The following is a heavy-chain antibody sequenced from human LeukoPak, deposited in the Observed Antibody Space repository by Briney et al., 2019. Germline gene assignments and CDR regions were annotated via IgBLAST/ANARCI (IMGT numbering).Heavy chain of an antibody. CDR1: GGTFSSYA. CDR2: NIPIFGTA. J-gene: IGHJ5*02. CDR3: AGEGYYGSGSYLNWFDP. D-gene: IGHD3-10*01. V-gene: IGHV1-69*13. Sequence: ASVKVSCKASGGTFSSYAISWVRQAPGQGLEWMGGNIPIFGTADYAQKFQGRVTITADESTSTAYMELSSLRSEDTAVYYCAGEGYYGSGSYLNWFDPWGQGTLVTVSS.